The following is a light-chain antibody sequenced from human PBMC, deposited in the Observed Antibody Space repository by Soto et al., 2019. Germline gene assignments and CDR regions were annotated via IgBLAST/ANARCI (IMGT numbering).Light chain of an antibody. J-gene: IGKJ1*01. CDR3: QQYSSSRT. CDR2: DAS. V-gene: IGKV3-20*01. Sequence: EIVLTQSPGTLSLSPGERATLSCRASQSVSTYLAWYQQKPGQAPRLLMYDASSRATGIPDRFSGSGSGTDFTLTISRLEPEDFAVYYCQQYSSSRTFGQGTKV. CDR1: QSVSTY.